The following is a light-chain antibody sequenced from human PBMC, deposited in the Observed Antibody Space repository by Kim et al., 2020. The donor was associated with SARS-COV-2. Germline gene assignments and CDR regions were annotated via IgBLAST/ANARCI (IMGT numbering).Light chain of an antibody. V-gene: IGKV1-39*01. J-gene: IGKJ4*01. CDR2: AES. CDR3: QKSFSPILS. Sequence: ASGGDRLTITWRASRRVSTDLNWYQQKPGRAPTLLIYAESTLRDGVPSRFSGSGSMTGFPLTIKSVQPDDFATYFCQKSFSPILSVGGGTKVEIK. CDR1: RRVSTD.